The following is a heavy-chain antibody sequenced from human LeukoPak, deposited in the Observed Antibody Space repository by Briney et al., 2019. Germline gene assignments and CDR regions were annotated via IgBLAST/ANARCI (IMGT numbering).Heavy chain of an antibody. CDR3: ARGLGAVAGRIYDGFDM. D-gene: IGHD6-19*01. V-gene: IGHV4-59*11. Sequence: PSETLSPTCTVSGGSISSHYWSWIRQPPGKGLEWIGYIYYSGSTNYNPSLKSRVTISVDTSKNQFSLKLSSETAADTGVYYCARGLGAVAGRIYDGFDMWGQGTMVTVSS. CDR2: IYYSGST. CDR1: GGSISSHY. J-gene: IGHJ3*02.